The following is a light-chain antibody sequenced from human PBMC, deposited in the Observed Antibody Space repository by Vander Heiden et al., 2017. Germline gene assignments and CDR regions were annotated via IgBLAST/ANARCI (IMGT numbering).Light chain of an antibody. V-gene: IGLV3-21*04. Sequence: SYVLTQPLSVSVAPGETARNICGGGKIGITTVQRYQQKPGQAPVVVIYYDSDRPSGIPERFSGSNSGNTATLTISRVEAGDEADYYCQVWDSSSNHQVFGGGTKLTVL. CDR2: YDS. CDR3: QVWDSSSNHQV. CDR1: KIGITT. J-gene: IGLJ3*02.